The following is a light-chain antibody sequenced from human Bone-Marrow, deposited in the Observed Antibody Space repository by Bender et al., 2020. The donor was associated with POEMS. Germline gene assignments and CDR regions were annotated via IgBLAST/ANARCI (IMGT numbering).Light chain of an antibody. CDR1: NLETKG. J-gene: IGLJ3*02. CDR3: QVWDGRRDLWV. CDR2: DNT. Sequence: SYVLTQPPSVSVAPGQTARISCGGNNLETKGVHWYQQKPGQAPVLVVFDNTDRPSEIPERFSASNSGGTATLTISRVEAGDEADYYCQVWDGRRDLWVFGGGTKLTVL. V-gene: IGLV3-21*02.